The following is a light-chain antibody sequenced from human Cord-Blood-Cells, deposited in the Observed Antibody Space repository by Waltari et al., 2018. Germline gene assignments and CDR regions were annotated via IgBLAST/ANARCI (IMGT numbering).Light chain of an antibody. J-gene: IGLJ2*01. Sequence: SYDLPQPPSASVSPGQTAIIPCSGDKSADPYACWHQQKPGQSPGLVIYQASKRPSGIPERFSGSNSGNAATLTISGTQAMDEADYYCQAWDSSTVVFGGGTKLTVL. CDR2: QAS. CDR1: KSADPY. V-gene: IGLV3-1*01. CDR3: QAWDSSTVV.